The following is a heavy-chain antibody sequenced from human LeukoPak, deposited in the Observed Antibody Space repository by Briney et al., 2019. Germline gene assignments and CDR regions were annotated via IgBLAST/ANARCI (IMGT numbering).Heavy chain of an antibody. CDR1: GGSISSGSYY. V-gene: IGHV4-61*02. D-gene: IGHD3-22*01. CDR3: ARAADSSGYFYYFDY. CDR2: IYTSGST. J-gene: IGHJ4*02. Sequence: SETLSLTCTGSGGSISSGSYYWSWIRQPAGKGLEWIGRIYTSGSTNYNPSLKSRVTISVDTSKNQFSLKLSSVTAADTAVYYCARAADSSGYFYYFDYWGQGTLVTVSS.